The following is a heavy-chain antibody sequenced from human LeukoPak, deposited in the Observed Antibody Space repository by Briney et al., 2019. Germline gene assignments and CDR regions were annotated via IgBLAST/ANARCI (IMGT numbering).Heavy chain of an antibody. CDR2: IYSDNT. Sequence: GGSLRLSCTVSGFTVSSNSMSWVRQAPGKGLEWVSFIYSDNTHYSDSVKGRFTISRDNSKNTLYLQMNSLRAEDTAVYYCASEGHYYGSGSYRGFDYWGQGTLVTVSS. J-gene: IGHJ4*02. CDR1: GFTVSSNS. CDR3: ASEGHYYGSGSYRGFDY. V-gene: IGHV3-53*01. D-gene: IGHD3-10*01.